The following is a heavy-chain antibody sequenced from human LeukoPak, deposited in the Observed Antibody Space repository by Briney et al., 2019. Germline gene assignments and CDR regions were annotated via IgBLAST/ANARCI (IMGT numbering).Heavy chain of an antibody. J-gene: IGHJ4*02. CDR1: GFTFSSAW. Sequence: GGSLRLSCAASGFTFSSAWMHWVRHAPGTGLVWVSRITDDATTTYADSVKGRFTISRDNAKNILYLQMNSLRAEDTAVYYCVRDRVGPDYWGQGTLVTVST. V-gene: IGHV3-74*03. CDR2: ITDDATT. D-gene: IGHD1-26*01. CDR3: VRDRVGPDY.